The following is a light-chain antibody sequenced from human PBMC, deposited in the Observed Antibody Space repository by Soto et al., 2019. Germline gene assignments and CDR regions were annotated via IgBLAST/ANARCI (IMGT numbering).Light chain of an antibody. Sequence: DIMMTQSPDSLAVSLGERATINCKSSQSVLYSSNNKNYLAWYQQKPGQPPNLLIYWASTRESGVPDRFSGSGSGTEFTLTINSLQAEDVAVYYCQQYYSTPRTFGQGTKVELK. CDR1: QSVLYSSNNKNY. CDR3: QQYYSTPRT. J-gene: IGKJ1*01. V-gene: IGKV4-1*01. CDR2: WAS.